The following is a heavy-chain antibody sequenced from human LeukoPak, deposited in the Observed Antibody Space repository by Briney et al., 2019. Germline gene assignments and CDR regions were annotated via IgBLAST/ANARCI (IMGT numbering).Heavy chain of an antibody. Sequence: QTGGSLRLSCAASGFTFSSYSMNWVRQAPGKGLEWVSYISKDSTTIYYADSLKGRFTISRDNAKNSLYLQMNSLRAEDTAMYYCARVRGSWCLDYWGQGILVTVSS. D-gene: IGHD6-13*01. CDR1: GFTFSSYS. V-gene: IGHV3-48*01. CDR2: ISKDSTTI. CDR3: ARVRGSWCLDY. J-gene: IGHJ4*02.